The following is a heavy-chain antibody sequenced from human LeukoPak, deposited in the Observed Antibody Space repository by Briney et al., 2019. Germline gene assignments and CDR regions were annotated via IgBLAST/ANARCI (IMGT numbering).Heavy chain of an antibody. CDR1: GFTFSSYA. D-gene: IGHD4-23*01. V-gene: IGHV3-23*01. CDR3: ARRAGGYSHSYDY. CDR2: ISGSGGST. J-gene: IGHJ4*02. Sequence: GGSLRLSCAASGFTFSSYAMSWVRQAPGKGLEWVSAISGSGGSTYYADSVKGRFTISRDNSKNTLYLQMNNLRADDTAVYYCARRAGGYSHSYDYWGQGTLVTVSS.